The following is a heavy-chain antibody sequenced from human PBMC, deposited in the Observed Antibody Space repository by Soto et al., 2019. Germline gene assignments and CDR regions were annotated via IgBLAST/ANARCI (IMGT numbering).Heavy chain of an antibody. CDR1: GGTFSSYT. D-gene: IGHD2-21*01. Sequence: QVQLVQSGAEVKKPGSSVKVSCKASGGTFSSYTISWVRQAPGQGLEWMGRIIPILGIANYAQKFQGRVTITADKSTSTAYMELSSLRSEDTAVYYCARDRFGGGEGAFDNWGQGTMVTVSS. V-gene: IGHV1-69*08. CDR3: ARDRFGGGEGAFDN. CDR2: IIPILGIA. J-gene: IGHJ3*02.